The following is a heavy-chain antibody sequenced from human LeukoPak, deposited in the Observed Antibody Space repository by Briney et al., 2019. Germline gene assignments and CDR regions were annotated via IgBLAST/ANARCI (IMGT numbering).Heavy chain of an antibody. Sequence: ASVKVSCKASGGTFSSYAISGVRQAPGQGLEWMGGIIPIFGTANYAQKFQGRVTITADESTSTAYMELSSLRSEDTAVYYCARWEVTTVNDYYYYGMDVWGQGTTVTVSS. CDR3: ARWEVTTVNDYYYYGMDV. CDR1: GGTFSSYA. D-gene: IGHD4-11*01. J-gene: IGHJ6*02. V-gene: IGHV1-69*13. CDR2: IIPIFGTA.